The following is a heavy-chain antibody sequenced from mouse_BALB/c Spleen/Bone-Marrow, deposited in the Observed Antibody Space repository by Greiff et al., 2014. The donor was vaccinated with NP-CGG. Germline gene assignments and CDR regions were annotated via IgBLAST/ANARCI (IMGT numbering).Heavy chain of an antibody. J-gene: IGHJ1*01. CDR3: ARTPIYDGYYWFFDV. Sequence: VQLQQSGPELVKPGASVKMSCKASGYTFTSYAMHWVKQKPGQGLEWIGYINPYNDGTKYNEKFKDKAALTSDKSSSTAYMELSSLTSEDSAVYYCARTPIYDGYYWFFDVWGAGTTVTVSS. CDR2: INPYNDGT. V-gene: IGHV1-14*01. CDR1: GYTFTSYA. D-gene: IGHD2-3*01.